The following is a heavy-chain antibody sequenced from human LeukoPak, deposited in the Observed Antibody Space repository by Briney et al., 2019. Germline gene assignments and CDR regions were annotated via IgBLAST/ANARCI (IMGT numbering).Heavy chain of an antibody. J-gene: IGHJ4*02. CDR1: GGSISSSSYY. V-gene: IGHV4-39*07. D-gene: IGHD3-10*01. CDR3: ARAPMVRGVMSYFDY. Sequence: SETLSLTCTVSGGSISSSSYYWGWIRQPPGKGLEWIGSIYYSGSTYYNPSLKSRVTISVDTSKNQFSLKLSSVTAADTAVYYCARAPMVRGVMSYFDYWGQGTLVTVSS. CDR2: IYYSGST.